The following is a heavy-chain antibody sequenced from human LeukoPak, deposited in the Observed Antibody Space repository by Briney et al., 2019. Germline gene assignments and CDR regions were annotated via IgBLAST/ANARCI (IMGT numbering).Heavy chain of an antibody. Sequence: SETLSLTCTVSGGSISSSSHYWGWIRQPPGKGLEWIGSIYYSGSTYYNPSLKSRVTISVDTSKNQFSLKLSSVTAADTAVYYCARRGTAFSGYLDYWGQGTLVTVSS. V-gene: IGHV4-39*01. J-gene: IGHJ4*02. CDR2: IYYSGST. CDR1: GGSISSSSHY. CDR3: ARRGTAFSGYLDY. D-gene: IGHD3-22*01.